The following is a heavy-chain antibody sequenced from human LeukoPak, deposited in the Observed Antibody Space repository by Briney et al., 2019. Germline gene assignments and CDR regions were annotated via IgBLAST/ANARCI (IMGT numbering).Heavy chain of an antibody. CDR3: ARPREYSGSGYYFAVDV. Sequence: GGSLRLSCEASGFTFSTYGLHWVRQAPGKGLEWVASISYDENTKYYAESVKGRFTISRDNSKNTLYLQMNSLRAEDTAVYYCARPREYSGSGYYFAVDVWGKGTTVTVSS. J-gene: IGHJ6*04. CDR1: GFTFSTYG. V-gene: IGHV3-30*04. D-gene: IGHD3-10*01. CDR2: ISYDENTK.